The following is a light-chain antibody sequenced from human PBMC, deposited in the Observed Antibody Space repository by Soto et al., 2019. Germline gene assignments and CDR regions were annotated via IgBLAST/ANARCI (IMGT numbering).Light chain of an antibody. V-gene: IGLV2-14*01. CDR2: DVS. CDR1: SSGVGGYNY. Sequence: QSALTQPASGSGSPGQSITISCTGTSSGVGGYNYVSWYQQHPGKAPKLMLYDVSNRPSGVSNRFSGSKSVNTASLTISGLRSEDEADYYFSSYSSSSPVVFGGGTKLAVL. J-gene: IGLJ2*01. CDR3: SSYSSSSPVV.